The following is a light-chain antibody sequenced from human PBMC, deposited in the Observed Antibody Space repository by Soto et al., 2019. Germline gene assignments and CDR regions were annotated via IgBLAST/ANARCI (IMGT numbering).Light chain of an antibody. CDR2: DAS. CDR3: QQFQSFSRT. Sequence: DIQMTQSPSTLSASVGDRVTITCRASESIGTWLAWYQQKPGKAPNLLIYDASSLQSGVPSRFSGRGSGTEFTLTISSLQPDDFATYYRQQFQSFSRTFGQGTKVDIK. CDR1: ESIGTW. J-gene: IGKJ1*01. V-gene: IGKV1-5*01.